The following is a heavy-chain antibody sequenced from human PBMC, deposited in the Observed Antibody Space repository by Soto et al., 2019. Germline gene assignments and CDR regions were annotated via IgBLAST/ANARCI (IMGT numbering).Heavy chain of an antibody. CDR1: GFTFSSYG. CDR3: ARVAARHAYYYYGMDV. J-gene: IGHJ6*02. V-gene: IGHV3-33*01. CDR2: IWYDGSNK. D-gene: IGHD6-6*01. Sequence: QVQLVESGGGVVQPGRSLRLSCAASGFTFSSYGMHWVRQAPGKGLEWVAVIWYDGSNKYYADSVKGRFTISRDNSKNTLYLQMNSLRAEDTAVYYCARVAARHAYYYYGMDVWGQGTTVTVSS.